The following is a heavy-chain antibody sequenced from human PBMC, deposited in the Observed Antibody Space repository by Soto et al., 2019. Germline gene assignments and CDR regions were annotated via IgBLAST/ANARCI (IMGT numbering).Heavy chain of an antibody. CDR3: ARGLSYGLGSYVLFDDFDT. CDR1: GFIFDDYA. D-gene: IGHD3-10*01. J-gene: IGHJ3*02. Sequence: EVQVVESGGGWVQPGRSLRLSCAASGFIFDDYAMHWVRQAPGKGLEWVSGISWNSGSIDYADSVTGRFTISRDNAKNSLYLQMNNLRTEDTALYYCARGLSYGLGSYVLFDDFDTWGQGTRVTVSS. V-gene: IGHV3-9*01. CDR2: ISWNSGSI.